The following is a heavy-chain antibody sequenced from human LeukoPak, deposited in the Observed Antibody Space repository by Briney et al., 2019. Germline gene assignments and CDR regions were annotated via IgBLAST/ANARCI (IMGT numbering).Heavy chain of an antibody. CDR1: GGSISSGSYY. V-gene: IGHV4-61*02. CDR3: ARGVELRSDAFDI. Sequence: SQTLSLTCTVSGGSISSGSYYWSWIRQPTGKGLEWIGRIYTSGSTNYNPSLKSRVTISVDTSKNQFSLKLSSVTAADTAVYYCARGVELRSDAFDIWGQGTMVTVSS. CDR2: IYTSGST. J-gene: IGHJ3*02. D-gene: IGHD1-26*01.